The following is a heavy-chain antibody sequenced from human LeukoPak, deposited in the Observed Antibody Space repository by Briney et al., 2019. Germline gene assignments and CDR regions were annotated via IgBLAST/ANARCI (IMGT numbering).Heavy chain of an antibody. J-gene: IGHJ5*02. CDR3: ARRYSSSWGPPNWFDP. Sequence: SETLSLTCTVSGGSISSYYWSWIRQPPGKGLEWIGYIYYSGSTNYNPSLKSRVTISVDTSKNQFSLKLSSVTAADTAVYYCARRYSSSWGPPNWFDPWGQGTLVTVSS. V-gene: IGHV4-59*12. CDR1: GGSISSYY. D-gene: IGHD6-13*01. CDR2: IYYSGST.